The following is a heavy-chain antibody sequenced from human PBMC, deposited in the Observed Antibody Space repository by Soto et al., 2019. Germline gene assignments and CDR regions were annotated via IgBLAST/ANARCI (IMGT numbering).Heavy chain of an antibody. D-gene: IGHD2-15*01. CDR3: AKERDIVVVVAPLDY. CDR1: GFTFSSYG. V-gene: IGHV3-30*18. J-gene: IGHJ4*02. Sequence: QVQLVESGGGVVQPGRSLRLSCAASGFTFSSYGMHWVRQAPGKGLEWVAVISYDGSNQYYADSVKGRFTISRDNSKKTLYLQMNSLRAEDTDVYYCAKERDIVVVVAPLDYWGQGTLVTVSS. CDR2: ISYDGSNQ.